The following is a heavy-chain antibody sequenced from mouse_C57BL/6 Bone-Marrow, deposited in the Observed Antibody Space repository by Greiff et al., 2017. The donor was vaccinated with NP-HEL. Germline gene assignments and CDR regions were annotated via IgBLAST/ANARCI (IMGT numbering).Heavy chain of an antibody. Sequence: VQLQQSGAELVRPGASVKLSCTASGFNIKDDYMHWVKQRPEQGLEWIGWIDPENGDNEYASKVQGKATITADTSSNTAYRQLISLTSEDTAVYYCTNWYFDNWGQGTTLTVSS. CDR2: IDPENGDN. CDR1: GFNIKDDY. V-gene: IGHV14-4*01. D-gene: IGHD4-1*01. CDR3: TNWYFDN. J-gene: IGHJ2*01.